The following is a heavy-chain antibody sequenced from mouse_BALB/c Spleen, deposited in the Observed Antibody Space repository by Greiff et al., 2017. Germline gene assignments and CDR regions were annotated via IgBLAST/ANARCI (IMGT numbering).Heavy chain of an antibody. CDR1: GFTFSSYA. CDR2: ISSGGST. D-gene: IGHD1-1*01. Sequence: DVHLVESGGGLVKPGGSLKLSCAASGFTFSSYAMSWVRQTPEKRLEWVASISSGGSTYYPDSVKGRFTISRDNARNILYLQMSSLRSEDTAMYYCARDYYGSSPAWFAYWGQGTLVTVSA. V-gene: IGHV5-6-5*01. CDR3: ARDYYGSSPAWFAY. J-gene: IGHJ3*01.